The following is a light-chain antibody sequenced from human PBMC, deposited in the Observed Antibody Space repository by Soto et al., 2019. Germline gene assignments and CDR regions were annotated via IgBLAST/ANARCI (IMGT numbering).Light chain of an antibody. Sequence: QAVLTQSPSASAYLGASVKLTCTLSSGHSSYAIAWHQQQPEKGPRYLMKLNSDGSHSKGDGIPDRFSGSSSGAERYLTISSLQSEDEADYYCQTWGTGVVFGGGTKLT. V-gene: IGLV4-69*01. CDR1: SGHSSYA. J-gene: IGLJ2*01. CDR2: LNSDGSH. CDR3: QTWGTGVV.